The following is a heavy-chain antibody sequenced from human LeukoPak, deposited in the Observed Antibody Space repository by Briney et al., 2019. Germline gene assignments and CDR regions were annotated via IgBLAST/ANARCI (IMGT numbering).Heavy chain of an antibody. J-gene: IGHJ4*02. CDR3: ARQVEDHYGDYAFDY. CDR1: GGSISSYY. CDR2: IYYSGST. Sequence: PSETLSLTCTVSGGSISSYYWSWIRQPPGKGLEWIGYIYYSGSTNYNPSLKSRVTISVDTSKNQFSLKLSSVTAADTAVYYCARQVEDHYGDYAFDYWGQGTLVTVSS. D-gene: IGHD4-17*01. V-gene: IGHV4-59*08.